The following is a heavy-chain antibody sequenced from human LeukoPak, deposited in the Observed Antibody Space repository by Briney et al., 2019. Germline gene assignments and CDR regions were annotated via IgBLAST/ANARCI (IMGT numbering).Heavy chain of an antibody. J-gene: IGHJ4*02. V-gene: IGHV1-69*01. D-gene: IGHD3-3*01. CDR3: ARDGGRQYYFDY. Sequence: ASVKVSCKASGGTFSSYAISWVRQAPGQGLEWMGGIIPIFGTANYAQKFQGRVTITADESTSTAYMELSSLRSEDTAVYYCARDGGRQYYFDYWGQGTLVTVFS. CDR2: IIPIFGTA. CDR1: GGTFSSYA.